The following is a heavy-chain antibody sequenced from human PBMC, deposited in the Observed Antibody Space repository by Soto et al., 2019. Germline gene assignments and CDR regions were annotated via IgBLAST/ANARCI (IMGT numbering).Heavy chain of an antibody. J-gene: IGHJ5*02. V-gene: IGHV1-18*01. Sequence: QVQLVQSGAEVKKPGASVKVSCKASGYTFTSYGINWVRQAPGQGLEWMGWISAYNGNTNYAQNLQSRVTMITDTSTSTAYMELRSLRSDDTAVYYCARDGPPYSSGWPPNWFDPWGQGTLVTVSS. CDR3: ARDGPPYSSGWPPNWFDP. CDR2: ISAYNGNT. CDR1: GYTFTSYG. D-gene: IGHD6-19*01.